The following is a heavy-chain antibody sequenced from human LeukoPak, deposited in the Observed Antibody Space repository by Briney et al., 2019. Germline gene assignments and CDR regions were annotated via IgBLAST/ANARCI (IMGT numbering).Heavy chain of an antibody. D-gene: IGHD3-22*01. CDR2: IKQDGSEK. CDR3: ARDSAPYYYDSSGYDY. J-gene: IGHJ4*02. V-gene: IGHV3-7*01. CDR1: GFTFSSYW. Sequence: GGSLRLSCAASGFTFSSYWMSWVRQAPGKGLEWVANIKQDGSEKYYVDSVKGRFTISRDNAKNSLYLQTNSLRAEDTAVYYCARDSAPYYYDSSGYDYWGQGTLVTVSS.